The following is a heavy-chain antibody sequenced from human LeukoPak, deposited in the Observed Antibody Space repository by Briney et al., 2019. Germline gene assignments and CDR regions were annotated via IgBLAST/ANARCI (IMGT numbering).Heavy chain of an antibody. V-gene: IGHV3-23*01. Sequence: GGSLRLSCAGSGSNFSIFAMNWVRQAPGKGLEGVSSINGVGNSTYYADSVKGRFTVSRDNSKNTLYLQMNSLRAEDTALYYCAKRGLRGNWFHPWGQGTLVTVSS. CDR3: AKRGLRGNWFHP. CDR2: INGVGNST. CDR1: GSNFSIFA. D-gene: IGHD3-10*01. J-gene: IGHJ5*02.